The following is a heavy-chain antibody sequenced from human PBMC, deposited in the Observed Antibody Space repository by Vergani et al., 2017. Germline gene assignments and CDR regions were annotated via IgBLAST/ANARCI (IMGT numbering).Heavy chain of an antibody. CDR1: GGTFSRYA. V-gene: IGHV1-69*06. CDR2: IIPIFGTA. CDR3: ASSIQLHWYFDL. Sequence: QVQLVQSGAEVKKPGSSVKVSCKASGGTFSRYAISWVRRAPGQGLEWMGGIIPIFGTANYAQKFQGRVTITADKSTSTAYMELSSLRSEDTAGYYCASSIQLHWYFDLWGRGSLVTGSS. J-gene: IGHJ2*01. D-gene: IGHD5-18*01.